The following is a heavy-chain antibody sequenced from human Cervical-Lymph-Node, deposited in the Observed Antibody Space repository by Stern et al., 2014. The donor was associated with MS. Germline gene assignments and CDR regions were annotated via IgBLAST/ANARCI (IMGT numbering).Heavy chain of an antibody. V-gene: IGHV3-15*01. CDR1: GFTFSKTW. D-gene: IGHD3-22*01. J-gene: IGHJ4*02. CDR3: TTEGDSRRFSNDY. Sequence: EVQLVESGGGLIKPGGSLRLSCAASGFTFSKTWMSWVRQAPGKGLEWVGRIKSKTDDGTTDFAAPVKGRFSISRDDSKNTVYLQMNSLKTEDTAVYYCTTEGDSRRFSNDYWGQGTLVTVSS. CDR2: IKSKTDDGTT.